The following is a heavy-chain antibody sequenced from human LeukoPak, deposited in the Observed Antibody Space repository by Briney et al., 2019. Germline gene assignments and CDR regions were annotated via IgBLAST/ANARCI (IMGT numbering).Heavy chain of an antibody. J-gene: IGHJ4*02. CDR2: IKQDGSEK. CDR3: ARAGQEWFGELGFDQ. CDR1: GFTFSDYA. D-gene: IGHD3-10*01. Sequence: GGSLRLSCTASGFTFSDYAISWVRQAPGKGLEWVANIKQDGSEKNYVESVKGRFTISRDNAKNSLYLQTNSLRAEDTAVYYCARAGQEWFGELGFDQWGQGTLVIVSS. V-gene: IGHV3-7*01.